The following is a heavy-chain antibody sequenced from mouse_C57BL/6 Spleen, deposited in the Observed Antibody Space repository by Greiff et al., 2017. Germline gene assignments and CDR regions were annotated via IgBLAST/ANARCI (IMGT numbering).Heavy chain of an antibody. D-gene: IGHD1-2*01. CDR3: ARGVRQEVMDY. CDR1: GYTFTSYW. CDR2: IDPSDSET. V-gene: IGHV1-52*01. Sequence: VQLQQPGAELVRPGSSVKLSCKASGYTFTSYWMHWVKQRPIQGLEWIGNIDPSDSETHYNQKFKDKATLTVDKSSSTAYMHLSSLTSEDSAVYYCARGVRQEVMDYWGQGTSVTVSS. J-gene: IGHJ4*01.